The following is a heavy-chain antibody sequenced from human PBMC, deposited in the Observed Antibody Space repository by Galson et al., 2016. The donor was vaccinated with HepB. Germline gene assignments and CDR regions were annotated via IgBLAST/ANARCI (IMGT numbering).Heavy chain of an antibody. CDR3: ARLRRIVTPGSGSSPSYFDY. V-gene: IGHV1-2*02. CDR1: GYILTGYY. J-gene: IGHJ4*02. Sequence: SVKVSCKASGYILTGYYVHWVRQAPGQGLEWMGWIDPRSGGTIYAENFQGRVTMTRDTSIKTAYMEMSRLVSADTAVYYCARLRRIVTPGSGSSPSYFDYWGQGTLVTVSS. D-gene: IGHD1-26*01. CDR2: IDPRSGGT.